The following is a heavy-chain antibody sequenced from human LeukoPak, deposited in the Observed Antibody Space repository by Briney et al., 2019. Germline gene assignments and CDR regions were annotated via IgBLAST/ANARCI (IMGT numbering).Heavy chain of an antibody. J-gene: IGHJ6*03. V-gene: IGHV3-21*01. D-gene: IGHD2-2*01. CDR1: GFTVSNAW. CDR2: ISSSSGYI. CDR3: ARGGYQPYYYMDV. Sequence: PGGSLRLSCVVSGFTVSNAWMSWVRQAPGKGLEWVSSISSSSGYIFYADSVKGRFTISRDNSKKIVYLQMDSLRVDDTAVYYCARGGYQPYYYMDVWGTGTTVTVSS.